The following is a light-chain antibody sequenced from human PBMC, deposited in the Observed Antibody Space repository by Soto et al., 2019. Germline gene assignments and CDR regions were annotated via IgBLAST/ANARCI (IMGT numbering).Light chain of an antibody. Sequence: EIVLTQSPGTLSLSPGDRATISCRASQSVSSSYLAWYQQQPGQAPRLLIYGASSKATGIPDRFSGSGSGTEFTLPISRMEPEDFSVSYCQQYGSSPPYTFGQGTKLEIK. CDR3: QQYGSSPPYT. CDR1: QSVSSSY. CDR2: GAS. J-gene: IGKJ2*01. V-gene: IGKV3-20*01.